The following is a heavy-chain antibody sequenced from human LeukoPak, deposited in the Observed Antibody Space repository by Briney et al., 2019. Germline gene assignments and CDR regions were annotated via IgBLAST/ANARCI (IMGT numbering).Heavy chain of an antibody. Sequence: PGGSLRLSCAASGFTFSSYWMSWVRQSPGKGLEWVANIKPDGSEKYYVDSVKGRFTISRDNARYVLFLEMNSLRAEDTAVYYCARERMYSGSGSTFPYYDYWGQGTLVIVSS. CDR2: IKPDGSEK. CDR3: ARERMYSGSGSTFPYYDY. V-gene: IGHV3-7*01. CDR1: GFTFSSYW. J-gene: IGHJ4*02. D-gene: IGHD3-10*01.